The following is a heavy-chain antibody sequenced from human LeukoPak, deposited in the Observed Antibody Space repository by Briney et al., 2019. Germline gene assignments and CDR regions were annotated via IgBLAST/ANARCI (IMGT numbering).Heavy chain of an antibody. CDR3: AKGGYSSGWYFDY. CDR2: ISYDGSNK. Sequence: GGSLRLSCTASGFTFSSYGMHWVRQAPGKGLEWVAVISYDGSNKYYADSVKGRFTISRDNSKNTLYLQMNSLRAEDTAVYYCAKGGYSSGWYFDYWGQGTLVTVSS. CDR1: GFTFSSYG. D-gene: IGHD6-19*01. V-gene: IGHV3-30*18. J-gene: IGHJ4*02.